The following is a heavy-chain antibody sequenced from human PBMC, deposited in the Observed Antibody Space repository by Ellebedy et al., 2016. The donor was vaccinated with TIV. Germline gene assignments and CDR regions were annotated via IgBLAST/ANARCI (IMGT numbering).Heavy chain of an antibody. Sequence: GESLKISCAASGFTVSSNYMSWVRRAPGKGLEWVSVIYSGGSTYYADSVKGRFTISRDNAKNSLYLQMNSLRDEDTAVYYCARGWIQDAFDIWGQGTMVTVSS. D-gene: IGHD5-18*01. CDR1: GFTVSSNY. V-gene: IGHV3-66*01. CDR2: IYSGGST. CDR3: ARGWIQDAFDI. J-gene: IGHJ3*02.